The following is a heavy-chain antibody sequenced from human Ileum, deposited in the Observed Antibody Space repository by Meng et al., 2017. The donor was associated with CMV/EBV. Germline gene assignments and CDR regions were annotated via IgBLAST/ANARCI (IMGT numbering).Heavy chain of an antibody. CDR2: INHSGST. Sequence: GSLRLSCAVYGGSFSGYYWSWIRQPPGKGLEWIGEINHSGSTNYNPSLKSRVTISVDTSKNQFSLKLSSVTAADTAVYYCARGGPRSITMVRGVIDYWGQGTLVTV. V-gene: IGHV4-34*01. CDR3: ARGGPRSITMVRGVIDY. J-gene: IGHJ4*02. D-gene: IGHD3-10*01. CDR1: GGSFSGYY.